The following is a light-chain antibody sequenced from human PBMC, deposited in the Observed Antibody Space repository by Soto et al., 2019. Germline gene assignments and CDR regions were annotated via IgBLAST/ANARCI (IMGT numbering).Light chain of an antibody. Sequence: DIQMTQSPSTLSASVGDRVTFTCRASESIGSWLAWYQQKPGKAPTLLIYKASRLETGVPSRFSGSGSGTEFTLTINFLLPDDFATYYCQHYSGHMYTFGQGTKLEMK. CDR2: KAS. V-gene: IGKV1-5*03. J-gene: IGKJ2*01. CDR3: QHYSGHMYT. CDR1: ESIGSW.